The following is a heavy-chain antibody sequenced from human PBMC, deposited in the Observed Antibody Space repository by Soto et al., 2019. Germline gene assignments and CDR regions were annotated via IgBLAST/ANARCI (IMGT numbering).Heavy chain of an antibody. CDR1: GFTFTSSA. Sequence: ASVKVSCKASGFTFTSSAMQWVRQARVQRLEWIGWIVVGSGNTNYAQKFQERVTITRDMSTSTAYMELSSLRSEDTAVYYCAAVSAPYYDYIWGSYRHGVDFDYWGQGTLVTVSS. D-gene: IGHD3-16*02. CDR2: IVVGSGNT. CDR3: AAVSAPYYDYIWGSYRHGVDFDY. V-gene: IGHV1-58*02. J-gene: IGHJ4*02.